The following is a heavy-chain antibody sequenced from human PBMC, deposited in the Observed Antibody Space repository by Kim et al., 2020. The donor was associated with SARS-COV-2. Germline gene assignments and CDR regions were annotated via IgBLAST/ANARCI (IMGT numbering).Heavy chain of an antibody. D-gene: IGHD3-22*01. CDR1: GGSFSGYY. CDR2: INHSGST. Sequence: SETLSLTCAVYGGSFSGYYWSWIRQPPGKGLEWIGEINHSGSTNYNPSLKSRVTISVDTSKNQFSLKLSSVTAADTAVYYCARGVYYYDSSGYYGNWFDPWGQGTLVTVSS. J-gene: IGHJ5*02. V-gene: IGHV4-34*01. CDR3: ARGVYYYDSSGYYGNWFDP.